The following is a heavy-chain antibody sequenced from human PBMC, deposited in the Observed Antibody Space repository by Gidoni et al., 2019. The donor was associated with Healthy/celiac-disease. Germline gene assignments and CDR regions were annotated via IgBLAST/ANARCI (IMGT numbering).Heavy chain of an antibody. CDR3: ARDNHDYGVNWANWFDP. CDR2: IYYSGST. J-gene: IGHJ5*02. V-gene: IGHV4-31*03. Sequence: QVQLQESGPGLVKPSQTLSLTCTVSGGSISSGGYYWSWIRQHPGKGLEWSGYIYYSGSTYYNPSLKSRVTISVDTSKTQFSLKLSSVTAADTAVYYCARDNHDYGVNWANWFDPWGQGTLVTVSS. D-gene: IGHD4-17*01. CDR1: GGSISSGGYY.